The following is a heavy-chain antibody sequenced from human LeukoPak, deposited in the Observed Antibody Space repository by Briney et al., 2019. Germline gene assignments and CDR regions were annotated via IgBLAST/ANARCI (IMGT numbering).Heavy chain of an antibody. D-gene: IGHD2-2*01. CDR2: ISSSSSYI. J-gene: IGHJ3*02. CDR3: ARLGYCSSTSCSGGAFDI. CDR1: GFSLYTYS. Sequence: PGGSLRLSCAVSGFSLYTYSMNWVRQAPGKGLEWVSSISSSSSYIYYADSVKGRFTISRDNAKNSLYLQMNSLRAEDTAVYYCARLGYCSSTSCSGGAFDIWGQGTMVTVSS. V-gene: IGHV3-21*01.